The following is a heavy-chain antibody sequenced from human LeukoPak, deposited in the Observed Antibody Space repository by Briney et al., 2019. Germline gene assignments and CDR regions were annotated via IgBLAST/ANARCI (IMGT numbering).Heavy chain of an antibody. CDR3: ARADIIGIAEYDAFDI. J-gene: IGHJ3*02. V-gene: IGHV1-2*02. D-gene: IGHD6-13*01. CDR1: GYTFTGY. CDR2: INPNSGGT. Sequence: ASVKISCKASGYTFTGYLHWVRQAPGQGLEWMGWINPNSGGTNYAQKFQGRVTMTRDTSISTAYMELSRLRSDDTAVYYCARADIIGIAEYDAFDIWGQGTVVTVSS.